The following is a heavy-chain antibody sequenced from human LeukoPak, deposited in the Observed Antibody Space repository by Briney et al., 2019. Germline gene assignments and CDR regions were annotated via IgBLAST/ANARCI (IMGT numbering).Heavy chain of an antibody. V-gene: IGHV1-8*01. CDR2: MNPNSGNT. CDR1: GYTFTSYD. D-gene: IGHD2-15*01. CDR3: ARALRRMNWFDP. J-gene: IGHJ5*02. Sequence: GASVKVSCKASGYTFTSYDINWVRQATGQGLEWMGWMNPNSGNTGYAQKFQGRVTMTRNTSISAAYMELSSLRSEDTAVYYCARALRRMNWFDPWGQGTLVTVSS.